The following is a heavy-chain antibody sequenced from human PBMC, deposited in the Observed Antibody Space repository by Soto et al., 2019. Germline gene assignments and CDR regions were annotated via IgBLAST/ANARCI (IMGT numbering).Heavy chain of an antibody. D-gene: IGHD3-16*02. V-gene: IGHV2-5*01. J-gene: IGHJ2*01. CDR1: GLSLSTSGVG. CDR3: AHRLSTEPPPYWYFDL. Sequence: QITLKESGPTLVKPTQTLTLTCTFSGLSLSTSGVGVGWIRQPPGKALEWLALIYCNDDRRYSPSLKSRLTITKDTSKNQVVLSMTNMDPVDTATYYCAHRLSTEPPPYWYFDLWGRGTLVTVSS. CDR2: IYCNDDR.